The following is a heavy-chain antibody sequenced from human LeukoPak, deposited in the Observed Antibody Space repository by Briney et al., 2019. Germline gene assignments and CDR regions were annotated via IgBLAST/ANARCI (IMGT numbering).Heavy chain of an antibody. CDR3: ARTSGVSVAGSPYYFDF. J-gene: IGHJ4*02. CDR2: ISPYSGNT. CDR1: GYLFNNYG. D-gene: IGHD6-19*01. V-gene: IGHV1-18*01. Sequence: ASVRVSCKASGYLFNNYGISWLRQAPGQGLECMGWISPYSGNTDYAQKLQGRVTMTTDTSTTTAYMELRSLRFDDTAVYYCARTSGVSVAGSPYYFDFWGQGTLISVSS.